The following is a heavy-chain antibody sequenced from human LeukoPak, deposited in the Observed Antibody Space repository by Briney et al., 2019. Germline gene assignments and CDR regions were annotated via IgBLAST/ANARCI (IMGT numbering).Heavy chain of an antibody. CDR1: GFTFSRYS. Sequence: GGSLRLSCAASGFTFSRYSMNWVRQAPGKGLEWVSYISSSSSTIYYADSVKGRFTISRDNAKNSLYLQMNSLRAEDTAVYYCASLAYGYSSGPHFDYWGQGTLVTVSS. D-gene: IGHD6-19*01. CDR3: ASLAYGYSSGPHFDY. J-gene: IGHJ4*02. V-gene: IGHV3-48*04. CDR2: ISSSSSTI.